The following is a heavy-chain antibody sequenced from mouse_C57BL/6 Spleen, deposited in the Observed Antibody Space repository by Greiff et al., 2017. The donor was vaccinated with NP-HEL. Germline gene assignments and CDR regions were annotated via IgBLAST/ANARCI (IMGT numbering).Heavy chain of an antibody. V-gene: IGHV3-6*01. D-gene: IGHD2-2*01. Sequence: EVQLQQSGPGLVKPSQSLSLTSGYYWNWIRQFPGNKLEWMGYISYDGSNNYNPSLKNRISITRDTSKNQFFLKLNSVTTEDTATYYCASYGYDVYYFDYWGQGTTLTVSS. CDR3: ASYGYDVYYFDY. CDR1: SGYY. CDR2: ISYDGSN. J-gene: IGHJ2*01.